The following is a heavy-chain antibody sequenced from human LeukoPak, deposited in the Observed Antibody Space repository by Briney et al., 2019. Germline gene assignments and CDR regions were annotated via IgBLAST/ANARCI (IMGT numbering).Heavy chain of an antibody. V-gene: IGHV1-8*01. J-gene: IGHJ5*02. CDR1: GYTFTSYD. CDR3: ARVGYCSSTSCYNFDP. CDR2: MNPNSGNT. D-gene: IGHD2-2*02. Sequence: ASVKVSCKASGYTFTSYDINWVRQATGQGLEWMGWMNPNSGNTGYAQKFQGRVTMTRNTSISTAYMELSSLRSEDTAVYYCARVGYCSSTSCYNFDPWGQGTPVTVSS.